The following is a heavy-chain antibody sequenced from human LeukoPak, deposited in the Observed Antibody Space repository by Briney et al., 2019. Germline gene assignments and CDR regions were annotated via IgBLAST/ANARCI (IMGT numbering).Heavy chain of an antibody. Sequence: PSETLSLTCTVSGGSISSGSYYWSWIRQPAGEGLEWIGRIYTSGSTNYNPSLKSRVTISVDTSKNQFSLKLSSVTAADTAVYYCASQGHYYYYYYMDVWGKGTTVTVSS. CDR2: IYTSGST. CDR1: GGSISSGSYY. CDR3: ASQGHYYYYYYMDV. V-gene: IGHV4-61*02. J-gene: IGHJ6*03.